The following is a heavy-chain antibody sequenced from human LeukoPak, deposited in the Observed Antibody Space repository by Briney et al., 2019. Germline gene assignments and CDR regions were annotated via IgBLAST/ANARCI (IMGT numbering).Heavy chain of an antibody. V-gene: IGHV3-9*01. CDR1: GFTFDDYA. Sequence: GGSLRLSCAASGFTFDDYAMHWVRQAPGKGLEWVSGISWNSGSIGYAESVKGRFTISRDNAKNSLYLQMNSLRAEDTALYYCAKGSSKYQLLSDYGMDVWGQGTTVTVSS. CDR2: ISWNSGSI. D-gene: IGHD2-2*01. J-gene: IGHJ6*02. CDR3: AKGSSKYQLLSDYGMDV.